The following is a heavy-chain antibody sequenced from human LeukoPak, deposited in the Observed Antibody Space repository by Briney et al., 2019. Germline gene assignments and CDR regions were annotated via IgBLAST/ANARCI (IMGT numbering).Heavy chain of an antibody. J-gene: IGHJ4*02. V-gene: IGHV3-30*18. CDR2: ISDDGRNK. CDR3: AKRPSDYGDYVTYFDY. Sequence: GGSLRLSCAASGSIFSSYGMHWVRQAPGKGLEWVGVISDDGRNKKYADSVKGRFTISRDNSKDTLYLQMNSLRDEDTAVYYCAKRPSDYGDYVTYFDYWGQGTLVTVSS. D-gene: IGHD4-17*01. CDR1: GSIFSSYG.